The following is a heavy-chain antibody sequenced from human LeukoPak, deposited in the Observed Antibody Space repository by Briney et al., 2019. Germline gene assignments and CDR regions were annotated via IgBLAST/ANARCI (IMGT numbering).Heavy chain of an antibody. D-gene: IGHD3-3*01. Sequence: ASVKVSCKASGYTFTGYYMHWVRQPPGQGLEWMGWINPNSGGTNYAHKFQGRVTMTRDTSISTAYMELSRLRSDDTAVYYCSRAPITIFGVVIPLTWCDPWGQGTLVTVCS. J-gene: IGHJ5*02. CDR2: INPNSGGT. V-gene: IGHV1-2*02. CDR1: GYTFTGYY. CDR3: SRAPITIFGVVIPLTWCDP.